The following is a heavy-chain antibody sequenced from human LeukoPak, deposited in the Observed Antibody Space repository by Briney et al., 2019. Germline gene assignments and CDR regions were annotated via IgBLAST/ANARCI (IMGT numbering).Heavy chain of an antibody. D-gene: IGHD5/OR15-5a*01. CDR2: IIPIFGTA. Sequence: ASVKVSCKASGGTFSSYAISWVRQAPGQGLEWMGGIIPIFGTANYAQKFQGRVTITADESTSTAYMELSSLRSEDTAVYCCARGGYIVKKTYGMDVWGQGTTVTVSS. CDR3: ARGGYIVKKTYGMDV. J-gene: IGHJ6*02. CDR1: GGTFSSYA. V-gene: IGHV1-69*13.